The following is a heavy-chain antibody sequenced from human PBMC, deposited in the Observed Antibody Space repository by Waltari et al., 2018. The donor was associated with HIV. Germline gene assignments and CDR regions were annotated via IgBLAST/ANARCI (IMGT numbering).Heavy chain of an antibody. CDR3: ARDSHYDILTGSYFDY. D-gene: IGHD3-9*01. CDR2: IKQDGSEK. V-gene: IGHV3-7*01. Sequence: EVQLVESGGGLVQPGGSLRLSCAASGFTLSSSWLSWVRQAQGKGMGWVANIKQDGSEKYYVDSVKGRFTIAGDNAKNSLYLQMNSLRAEDTAVYYCARDSHYDILTGSYFDYWGQGTLVTVSS. J-gene: IGHJ4*02. CDR1: GFTLSSSW.